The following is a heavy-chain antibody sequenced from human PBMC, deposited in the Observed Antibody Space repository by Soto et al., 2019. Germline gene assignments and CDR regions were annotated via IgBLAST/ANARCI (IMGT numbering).Heavy chain of an antibody. V-gene: IGHV4-30-4*01. CDR1: GDSISSVDYY. CDR2: IYYTGST. D-gene: IGHD3-22*01. CDR3: AGGFYDSPGPLRS. J-gene: IGHJ5*02. Sequence: QVQLQESGPGLVKPSQTLSLTCTVSGDSISSVDYYWTWIRQSPGKGLEWIGYIYYTGSTYYNPSLKSRVTISVDTSKNQVSLKLSSVTAADTAIYYCAGGFYDSPGPLRSWGQGTLVTVSS.